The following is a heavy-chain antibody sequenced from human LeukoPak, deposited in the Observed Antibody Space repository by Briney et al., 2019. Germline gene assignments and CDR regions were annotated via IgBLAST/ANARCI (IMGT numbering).Heavy chain of an antibody. CDR1: GFTFSNYG. CDR2: IWSDGSNK. J-gene: IGHJ4*02. CDR3: AKDQSGSYYGAKNY. V-gene: IGHV3-30*02. D-gene: IGHD1-26*01. Sequence: GGSLRLSCEAAGFTFSNYGMHWVRQAPGKGLEWVAVIWSDGSNKYYADSVKGRFTISRDNSKNTLYLQMNSLRAEDTAVYYCAKDQSGSYYGAKNYWGQGTLVTVSS.